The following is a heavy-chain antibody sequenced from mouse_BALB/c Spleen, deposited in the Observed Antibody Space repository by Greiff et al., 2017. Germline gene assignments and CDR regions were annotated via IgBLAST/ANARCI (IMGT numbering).Heavy chain of an antibody. CDR2: ISSGGSYT. CDR1: GFTFSSYA. D-gene: IGHD2-4*01. J-gene: IGHJ2*01. CDR3: ARSAMITGFDY. Sequence: EVKVVESGGGLVKPGGSLKLSCAASGFTFSSYAMSWVRQSPEKRLEWVAEISSGGSYTYYPDTVTGRFTISRDNAKNTLYLEMSSLRSEDTAMYYCARSAMITGFDYWGQGTTLTVSS. V-gene: IGHV5-9-4*01.